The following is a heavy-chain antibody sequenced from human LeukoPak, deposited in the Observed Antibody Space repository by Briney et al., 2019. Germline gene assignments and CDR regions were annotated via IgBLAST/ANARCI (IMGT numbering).Heavy chain of an antibody. J-gene: IGHJ4*02. V-gene: IGHV1-2*06. CDR1: GYTFTGYY. Sequence: ASVKVSCKASGYTFTGYYMHWVRQAPGQGLEWMGRINPNSGDTNYAQKSQGRVTMTRDTSISTAYMELSRLRSDDTAVYYCARDYSGSYYYFGYWGQGTLVTVSS. CDR2: INPNSGDT. CDR3: ARDYSGSYYYFGY. D-gene: IGHD1-26*01.